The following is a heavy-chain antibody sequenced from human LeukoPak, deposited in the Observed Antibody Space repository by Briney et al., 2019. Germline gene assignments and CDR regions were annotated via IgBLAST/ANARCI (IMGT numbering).Heavy chain of an antibody. CDR3: ATYGDYVYYYGMDV. D-gene: IGHD4-17*01. Sequence: GGSLRLSCAASGFTFSSYWMNWVRQAPGKGMEWVANIKQDGSAKYYVDSVKGRFTISRDNAKNSLHLQMNSLRAEDTAVYYCATYGDYVYYYGMDVWGQGTTVTVSS. J-gene: IGHJ6*02. CDR2: IKQDGSAK. V-gene: IGHV3-7*03. CDR1: GFTFSSYW.